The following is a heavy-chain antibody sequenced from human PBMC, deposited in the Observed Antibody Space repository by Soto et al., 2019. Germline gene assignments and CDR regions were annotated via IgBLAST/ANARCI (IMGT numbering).Heavy chain of an antibody. V-gene: IGHV4-59*01. Sequence: PSETLSLTCTVSGGSISSYYWSWIRQPPGKGLEWIGYIYYSGSTNYNPSLRSRVTISVDTSKNQFSLKLSSVTAADTAVYYCASSITYYDFWSGYYSLDYWGQGTLVTVSS. D-gene: IGHD3-3*01. J-gene: IGHJ4*02. CDR2: IYYSGST. CDR1: GGSISSYY. CDR3: ASSITYYDFWSGYYSLDY.